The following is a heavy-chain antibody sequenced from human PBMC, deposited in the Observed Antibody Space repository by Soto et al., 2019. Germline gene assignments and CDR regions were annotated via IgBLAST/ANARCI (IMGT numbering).Heavy chain of an antibody. CDR2: IYPGDSVT. D-gene: IGHD7-27*01. CDR1: GYDFSSYW. J-gene: IGHJ6*02. CDR3: ARNPSLGIHYYHYGMDV. Sequence: PGESLKISCKGSGYDFSSYWIVWVRQMPGKGTEWMGIIYPGDSVTRYSPSFQGQVTISVDKSISTAYLQWGTLKASDTAMYFCARNPSLGIHYYHYGMDVWAQGTTVTVSS. V-gene: IGHV5-51*01.